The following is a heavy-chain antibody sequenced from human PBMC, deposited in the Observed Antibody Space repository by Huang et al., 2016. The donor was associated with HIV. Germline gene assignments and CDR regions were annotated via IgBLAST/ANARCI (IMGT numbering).Heavy chain of an antibody. CDR3: ARENEFCGSTNCHHYYYGLDV. Sequence: QVQLQESGPGLVKPSETLSLTCTVSGGSISTSYLSWIRQSAGKGLEWIGRFYTSGNTNYNPSLRRRVTMSVDTSKNQCSLRLTSVTAADTAVYYCARENEFCGSTNCHHYYYGLDVWGQGTTVTVSS. D-gene: IGHD2-2*01. CDR1: GGSISTSY. J-gene: IGHJ6*02. CDR2: FYTSGNT. V-gene: IGHV4-4*07.